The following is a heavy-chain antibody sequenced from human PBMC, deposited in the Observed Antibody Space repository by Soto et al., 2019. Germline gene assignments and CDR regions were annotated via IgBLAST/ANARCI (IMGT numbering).Heavy chain of an antibody. D-gene: IGHD2-2*02. CDR2: ISVYDGNT. CDR3: ARGAGDCSSTSCYKWLYYYYYMDV. Sequence: QVQLVQSGAEVQKPGASVKVSCKTSGYTFTSYGISWVRQAPGQGLEWMGWISVYDGNTNFAQKFQGRVTMTTDTSPSTVYMELRSLRSDDTAVYYCARGAGDCSSTSCYKWLYYYYYMDVWGRGTTVTVSS. CDR1: GYTFTSYG. J-gene: IGHJ6*03. V-gene: IGHV1-18*01.